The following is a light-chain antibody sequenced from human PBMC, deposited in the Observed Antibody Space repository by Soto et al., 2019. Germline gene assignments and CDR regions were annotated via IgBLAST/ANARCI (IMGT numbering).Light chain of an antibody. J-gene: IGLJ1*01. CDR1: SSNIGAGYD. CDR3: QSRDSSLSGYV. Sequence: QSVLTQPPSVSGAPGQRVTISCTGSSSNIGAGYDVHWYQQLPGTAPKLLIYGNSNRPSGVPDRFSGSKSGTSASLAITGLQAEDEADYYCQSRDSSLSGYVFGTGTK. CDR2: GNS. V-gene: IGLV1-40*01.